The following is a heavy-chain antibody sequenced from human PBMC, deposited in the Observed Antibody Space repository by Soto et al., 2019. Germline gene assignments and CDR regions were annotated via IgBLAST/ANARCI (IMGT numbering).Heavy chain of an antibody. CDR3: VRTSLVVAAATREDY. V-gene: IGHV3-74*01. CDR1: GFTFSSYW. J-gene: IGHJ4*02. CDR2: INSDGSST. D-gene: IGHD2-15*01. Sequence: GGSLRLSCAASGFTFSSYWMHWVRQAPGKGLVWVSRINSDGSSTSYADSVKGRFTISRDHAKNTLYLQMNSLRAEDTAVYYCVRTSLVVAAATREDYWGQGTLVSVSS.